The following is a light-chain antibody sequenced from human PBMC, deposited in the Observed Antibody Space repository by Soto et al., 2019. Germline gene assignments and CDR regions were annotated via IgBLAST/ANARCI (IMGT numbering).Light chain of an antibody. CDR2: EVS. V-gene: IGLV2-14*01. Sequence: QSALTQPASVSGSPGQSITISCSGASSDIGPYDYVSWYQHHPGRAPKLLIYEVSNRPSGVSSRFSGSKSGNTASLTISGLQAEDEGDYYCTTFAPGRIYVFGCGTKVTVL. CDR3: TTFAPGRIYV. J-gene: IGLJ1*01. CDR1: SSDIGPYDY.